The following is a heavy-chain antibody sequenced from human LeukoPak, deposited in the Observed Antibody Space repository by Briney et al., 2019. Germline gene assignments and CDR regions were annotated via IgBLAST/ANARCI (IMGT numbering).Heavy chain of an antibody. CDR3: ARDAAKWLLLLEDYYHYYGMDV. CDR1: GYTFTGYY. J-gene: IGHJ6*02. Sequence: LWASVKVSCKASGYTFTGYYMHWVRQAPGQGLEWMGWINPNSGGTNYAQKFQGRVTLTRDTSISTAYMELSRLKFDDTAVYYCARDAAKWLLLLEDYYHYYGMDVWGQGTTVTVSS. V-gene: IGHV1-2*02. CDR2: INPNSGGT. D-gene: IGHD3-22*01.